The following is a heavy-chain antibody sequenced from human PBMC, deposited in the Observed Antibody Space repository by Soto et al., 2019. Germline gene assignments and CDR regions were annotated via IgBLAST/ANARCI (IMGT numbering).Heavy chain of an antibody. J-gene: IGHJ4*02. CDR3: ARRYAGNFDY. CDR1: GGSVSSGGYF. Sequence: PSETLSLTCTVSGGSVSSGGYFWSWLRQPPGKGLEWIGYIYNSGSTNNNPSLRSRVTISIDTSQEQFSLKLSSVTAADTAVYYCARRYAGNFDYWGQGALVTVSS. V-gene: IGHV4-61*08. CDR2: IYNSGST. D-gene: IGHD2-8*01.